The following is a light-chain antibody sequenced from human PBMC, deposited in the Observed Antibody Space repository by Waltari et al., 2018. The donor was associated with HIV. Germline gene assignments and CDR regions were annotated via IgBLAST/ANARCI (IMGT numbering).Light chain of an antibody. V-gene: IGLV3-25*03. CDR3: QSADSTGSYPDV. CDR2: KDN. CDR1: ALPKQY. J-gene: IGLJ1*01. Sequence: SYELTQPPSVSVSPGQTARITCSGDALPKQYAYWYQQKPGQAPLLVIYKDNERPSGIPERFPGSSAGTTVTLTISGVHTEDEADYYCQSADSTGSYPDVFGTGTKVTVL.